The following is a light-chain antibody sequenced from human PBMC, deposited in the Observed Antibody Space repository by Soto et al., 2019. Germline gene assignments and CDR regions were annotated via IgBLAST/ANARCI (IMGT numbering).Light chain of an antibody. J-gene: IGKJ5*01. CDR2: AAS. CDR3: QQSYSTPPT. CDR1: QGIRND. V-gene: IGKV1-39*01. Sequence: IHMTQSPSSLSASVGYRVTITCRASQGIRNDLGWYQQKQGKAPKLLIYAASSLQSGVPSRFSGSGYGTDFNLTISSLQPEDFATYYCQQSYSTPPTFGQGTRLEIK.